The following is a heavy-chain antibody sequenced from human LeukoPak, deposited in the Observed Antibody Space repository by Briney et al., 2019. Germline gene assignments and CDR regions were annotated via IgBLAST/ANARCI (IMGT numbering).Heavy chain of an antibody. J-gene: IGHJ4*02. Sequence: SETLSLTCTVSGGSISSYYWSWIRQPPGKGLEWIGYIYYSGSTNYNPSLKGRVTISVDTSKNQFSLKLSSVTAADTAVYYCARESVAAAGIYFDYRGQGTLVTVSS. V-gene: IGHV4-59*01. CDR1: GGSISSYY. CDR3: ARESVAAAGIYFDY. D-gene: IGHD6-13*01. CDR2: IYYSGST.